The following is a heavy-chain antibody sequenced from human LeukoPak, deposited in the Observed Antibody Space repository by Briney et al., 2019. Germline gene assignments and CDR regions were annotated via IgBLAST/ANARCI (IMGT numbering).Heavy chain of an antibody. CDR2: VYYTGDT. Sequence: SETLSLTCNVSGDSISSSSYFWDWIRQPPGKGLEWIGNVYYTGDTHYNPSLESRVTISVDRSKNQFSLKLSSVTAADTAVYYCARDAQYCSNGVCENWFDPWGQGTLVTVSS. D-gene: IGHD2-8*01. V-gene: IGHV4-39*07. J-gene: IGHJ5*02. CDR1: GDSISSSSYF. CDR3: ARDAQYCSNGVCENWFDP.